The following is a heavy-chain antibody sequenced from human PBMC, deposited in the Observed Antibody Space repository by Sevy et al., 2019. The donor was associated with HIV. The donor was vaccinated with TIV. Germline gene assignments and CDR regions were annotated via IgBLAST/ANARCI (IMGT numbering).Heavy chain of an antibody. CDR3: ARMGDYFDTSGYYSLKY. Sequence: ASVKVSCKASGYTFTGYYIHWLRQAPGQGLEWMGWINPKTGGTYFAKKFQDTVTLTTGTSITTVYLELSGLRFDDTAVYYCARMGDYFDTSGYYSLKYWGQGTLVTVSS. CDR1: GYTFTGYY. CDR2: INPKTGGT. J-gene: IGHJ4*02. D-gene: IGHD3-22*01. V-gene: IGHV1-2*02.